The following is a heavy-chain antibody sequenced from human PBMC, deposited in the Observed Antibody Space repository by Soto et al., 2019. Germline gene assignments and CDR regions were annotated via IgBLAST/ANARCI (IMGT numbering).Heavy chain of an antibody. V-gene: IGHV5-51*01. J-gene: IGHJ6*02. Sequence: PGESLKISCKGSGYSFTSYWIGWVRQMPGKGLEGMGIIYPGDSDTRYSPSFQGQVTISADKSISTAYLQWSSLKATDTAMYYCARHAYDFWSGHPNPRYYYGMDVWGQGTTVTVSS. D-gene: IGHD3-3*01. CDR3: ARHAYDFWSGHPNPRYYYGMDV. CDR2: IYPGDSDT. CDR1: GYSFTSYW.